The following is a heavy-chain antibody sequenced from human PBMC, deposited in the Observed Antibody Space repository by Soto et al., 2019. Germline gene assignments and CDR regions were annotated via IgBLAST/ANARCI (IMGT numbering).Heavy chain of an antibody. CDR3: ATPRGYSGYDFDY. J-gene: IGHJ4*02. CDR2: ISRSASTT. D-gene: IGHD5-12*01. Sequence: PGGSLRLSCAASGFTFSDYYMSWIRQAPGKGLEWVSYISRSASTTYYADSVKGRFTISRDDAKKSLYLQMNSLRAEDTAVYYCATPRGYSGYDFDYWGPGTLVTVSS. V-gene: IGHV3-11*01. CDR1: GFTFSDYY.